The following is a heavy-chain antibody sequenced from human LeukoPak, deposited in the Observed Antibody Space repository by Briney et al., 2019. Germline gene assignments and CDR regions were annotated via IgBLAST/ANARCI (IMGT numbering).Heavy chain of an antibody. CDR3: ARGVDDYSSSWYPLDAFDI. Sequence: TRGSLRLSCAASGFTFSSYSMNWVRQAPGKGLEWVSSISSSSSYIYYADSVKGRFTISRDNAKNSLYLQMNSLRAEDTAVYYCARGVDDYSSSWYPLDAFDIWGQGTMVTVSS. CDR2: ISSSSSYI. V-gene: IGHV3-21*01. J-gene: IGHJ3*02. D-gene: IGHD6-13*01. CDR1: GFTFSSYS.